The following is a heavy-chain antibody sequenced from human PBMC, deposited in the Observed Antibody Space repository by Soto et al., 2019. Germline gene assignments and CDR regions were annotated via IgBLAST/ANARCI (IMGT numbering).Heavy chain of an antibody. CDR1: GGSISSHY. V-gene: IGHV4-59*11. D-gene: IGHD1-26*01. CDR3: ARDASHLEDSGSYSSY. Sequence: SETLSLTCTVSGGSISSHYWSWIRQQTGQGLEWIGYIYYSGSTNYNPSLKSRVTISVDTSKSQFSLRLSSVTAADTAVYYCARDASHLEDSGSYSSYWGQGTLVTVSS. CDR2: IYYSGST. J-gene: IGHJ4*02.